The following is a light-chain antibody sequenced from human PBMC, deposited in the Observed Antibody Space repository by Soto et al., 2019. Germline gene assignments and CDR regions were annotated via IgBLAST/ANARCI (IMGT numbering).Light chain of an antibody. CDR2: GAS. CDR3: QQYNNWPLT. Sequence: EIVMTQSPATLSVSPGERPTLSCRASQSVSSNLAWYQQKPGQPPRLLIYGASTRATGIPARFSGSGSGTDFTLTISSLQSEDFAVYYCQQYNNWPLTFGGGTKVEIK. CDR1: QSVSSN. J-gene: IGKJ4*01. V-gene: IGKV3-15*01.